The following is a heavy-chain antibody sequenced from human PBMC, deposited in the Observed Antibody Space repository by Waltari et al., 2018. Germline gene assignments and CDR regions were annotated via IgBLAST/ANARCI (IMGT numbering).Heavy chain of an antibody. V-gene: IGHV2-5*01. Sequence: QITLKESGPTLVKPTQTLTLTCTFSGFSLSTSGVGVGWIRQPPGKALEWLALIYWNDDKRYSPSLKSRLTITKDTSKNQVVLTMTNMDPVDTATYYCAHSMVQGVMGVEFDYWGQGTLVTVSS. D-gene: IGHD3-10*01. J-gene: IGHJ4*02. CDR3: AHSMVQGVMGVEFDY. CDR2: IYWNDDK. CDR1: GFSLSTSGVG.